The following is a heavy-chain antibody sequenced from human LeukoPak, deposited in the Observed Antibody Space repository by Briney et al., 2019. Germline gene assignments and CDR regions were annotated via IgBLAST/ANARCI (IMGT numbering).Heavy chain of an antibody. V-gene: IGHV3-30*18. D-gene: IGHD5-18*01. CDR3: AKGGYSHGIGPDY. CDR1: GFTFSSYG. CDR2: ISYDGSNK. Sequence: GGSLRLSCAASGFTFSSYGMHWVRQAPGKGLEWVAVISYDGSNKYYADSVKGRFTISRDNSKNTLYLQMNSLRAEDTAVYYCAKGGYSHGIGPDYWGQGTLVTVSS. J-gene: IGHJ4*02.